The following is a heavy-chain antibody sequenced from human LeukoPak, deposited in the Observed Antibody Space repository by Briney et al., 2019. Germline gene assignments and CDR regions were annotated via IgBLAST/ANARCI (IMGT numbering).Heavy chain of an antibody. Sequence: SETLSLTCAVYGGSFSGYYWSWIRQPPGKGLEWIGEINHSGSTNYNPSHKSRVTISVDTSKNQFSLKLSSVTAADTAVYYCARDTISPTHGYYYYYYGMDVWGQGTTVTVSS. CDR3: ARDTISPTHGYYYYYYGMDV. J-gene: IGHJ6*02. CDR1: GGSFSGYY. D-gene: IGHD3-9*01. CDR2: INHSGST. V-gene: IGHV4-34*01.